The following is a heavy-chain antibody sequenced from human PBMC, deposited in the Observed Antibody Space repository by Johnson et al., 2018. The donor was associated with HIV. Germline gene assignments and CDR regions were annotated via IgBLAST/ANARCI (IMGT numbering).Heavy chain of an antibody. CDR2: ISWNSGSI. J-gene: IGHJ3*02. CDR3: ARAYMSSGSYYDAFDI. V-gene: IGHV3-9*01. Sequence: LVESGGGVVQPGRSLRLSCAASGFTFDDYAMHWVRQAPGKGLEWVSGISWNSGSIGYADSVKGRFPISRDNAKNSLSLQMNSLRAEDTALYYCARAYMSSGSYYDAFDIGGQGTMVIVSS. D-gene: IGHD1-26*01. CDR1: GFTFDDYA.